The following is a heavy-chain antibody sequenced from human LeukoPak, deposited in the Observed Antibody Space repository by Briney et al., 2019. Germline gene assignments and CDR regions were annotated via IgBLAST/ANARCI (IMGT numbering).Heavy chain of an antibody. CDR3: ARDPQYSSSSDAFDI. Sequence: SETLSLTCTVSSGSVSSGSYYWSWIRQPPGKALEWIGYIYYSGSTNYNPSLMSRVTISVDTSKNQFSLKLSSVTAADTAVYFCARDPQYSSSSDAFDIWGQGTMVTVSS. CDR1: SGSVSSGSYY. V-gene: IGHV4-61*01. J-gene: IGHJ3*02. D-gene: IGHD6-13*01. CDR2: IYYSGST.